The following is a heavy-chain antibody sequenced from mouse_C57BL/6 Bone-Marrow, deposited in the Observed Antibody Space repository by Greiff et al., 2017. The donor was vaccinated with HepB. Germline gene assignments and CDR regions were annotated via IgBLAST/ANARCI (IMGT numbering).Heavy chain of an antibody. V-gene: IGHV1-64*01. Sequence: QVHVKQPGAELVKPGASVKLSCKASGYTFTSYWMHWVKQRPGQGLEWIGMIHPNSGSTNYNEKFKSKATLTVDKSSSTAYMQLSSLTSEDSAVYYCARNYYGSFDYWGQGTTLTVSS. J-gene: IGHJ2*01. CDR1: GYTFTSYW. CDR3: ARNYYGSFDY. CDR2: IHPNSGST. D-gene: IGHD1-1*01.